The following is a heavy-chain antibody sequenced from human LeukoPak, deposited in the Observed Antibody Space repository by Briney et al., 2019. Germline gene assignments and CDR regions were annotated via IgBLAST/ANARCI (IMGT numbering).Heavy chain of an antibody. V-gene: IGHV4-39*07. J-gene: IGHJ4*02. CDR1: DGSISSSSYY. Sequence: SETLSLTCTVSDGSISSSSYYWGWIRQPPGQGLEWIGEISLTGLTHYNPSLESRVTVSLDKSKNQLSLNLTSVTAADTAVYYCARENGAFSPFGYWGQGTLVTVLS. CDR2: ISLTGLT. D-gene: IGHD2-8*01. CDR3: ARENGAFSPFGY.